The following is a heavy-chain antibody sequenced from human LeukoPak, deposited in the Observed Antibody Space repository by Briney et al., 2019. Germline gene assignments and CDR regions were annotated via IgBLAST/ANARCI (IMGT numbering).Heavy chain of an antibody. CDR2: INHSGST. J-gene: IGHJ4*02. CDR3: ARQTEQWLVRGDYYFDY. D-gene: IGHD6-19*01. Sequence: SETLSLTCAVYGGSFSGYYWSWIRQPPGKGLEWIGEINHSGSTYYNPSLKSRVTISVDTSKNQFSLKLSSVTAADTAVYYCARQTEQWLVRGDYYFDYWGQGTLVTVSS. V-gene: IGHV4-34*01. CDR1: GGSFSGYY.